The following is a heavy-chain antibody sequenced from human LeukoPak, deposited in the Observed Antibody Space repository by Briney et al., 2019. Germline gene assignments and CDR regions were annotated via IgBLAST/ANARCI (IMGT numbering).Heavy chain of an antibody. CDR1: RYTFTGYY. J-gene: IGHJ4*02. Sequence: ASVQVSCHASRYTFTGYYMHWVRPAPGQGLEWMGWINPNSGGTNYAQKCRVTMTRDTSISTAYMELSRLRSDDTAVYYCARGIVGATTGDWGQGTLVTVSS. CDR2: INPNSGGT. V-gene: IGHV1-2*02. CDR3: ARGIVGATTGD. D-gene: IGHD1-26*01.